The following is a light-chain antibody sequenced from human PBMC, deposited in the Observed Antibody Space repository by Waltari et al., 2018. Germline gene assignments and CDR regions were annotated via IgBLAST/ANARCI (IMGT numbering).Light chain of an antibody. J-gene: IGKJ2*02. Sequence: DIVMTQSPDSLTVSLGERANINCQSSQSVLYSPNNRNYLSWYQQKRGQPPRLLIYWASTRQSGVPERFSGSGSGADFTLTINNLQAEDVAVYYCHQYYSLPWTFGQGTKLEIK. CDR3: HQYYSLPWT. CDR2: WAS. CDR1: QSVLYSPNNRNY. V-gene: IGKV4-1*01.